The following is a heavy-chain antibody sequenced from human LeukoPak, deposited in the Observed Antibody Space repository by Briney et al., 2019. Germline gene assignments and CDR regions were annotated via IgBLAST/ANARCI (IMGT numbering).Heavy chain of an antibody. CDR1: GFTFSDNY. D-gene: IGHD3-10*01. CDR3: ARDGDYYGSGSYYNEVYYFDY. CDR2: ISSSGSTI. Sequence: PGGSLRLSCAASGFTFSDNYMSWIRQAPGKGLEWVSYISSSGSTIYYADSVKGRFTISRDNAKNSLYLQMNSLRAEDTAVYYCARDGDYYGSGSYYNEVYYFDYWGQGTLVTVSS. J-gene: IGHJ4*02. V-gene: IGHV3-11*04.